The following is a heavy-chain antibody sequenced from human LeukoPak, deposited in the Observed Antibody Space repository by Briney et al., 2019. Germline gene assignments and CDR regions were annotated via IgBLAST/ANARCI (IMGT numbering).Heavy chain of an antibody. Sequence: PSETLSLTCTVSGGSISSSSYYWGWIRQSPGKGLEWIGYIYYTGSTSYNPSLKSRVTISADTSKNGFSLKLNSVTAADTAVYYCASRKLGNDYWGQGTLVTVSS. CDR3: ASRKLGNDY. D-gene: IGHD7-27*01. CDR1: GGSISSSSYY. CDR2: IYYTGST. V-gene: IGHV4-61*05. J-gene: IGHJ4*02.